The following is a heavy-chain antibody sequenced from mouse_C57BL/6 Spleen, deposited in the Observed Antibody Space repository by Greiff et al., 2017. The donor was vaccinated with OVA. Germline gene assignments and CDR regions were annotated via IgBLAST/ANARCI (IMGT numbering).Heavy chain of an antibody. V-gene: IGHV1-4*01. CDR3: ARGIYYDYWYFDV. CDR1: GYTFTSYA. D-gene: IGHD2-4*01. J-gene: IGHJ1*03. CDR2: INPSSGYT. Sequence: VHLQQSGAELARPGASVKMSCKASGYTFTSYAMHWVKQRPGQGLEWIGYINPSSGYTKYNQKFKDKATLTADKSSSTAYMQLSSLTSEDSAVYYCARGIYYDYWYFDVWGTGTTVTVSS.